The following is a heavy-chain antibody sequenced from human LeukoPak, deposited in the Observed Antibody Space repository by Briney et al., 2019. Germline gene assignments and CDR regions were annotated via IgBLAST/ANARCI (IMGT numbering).Heavy chain of an antibody. J-gene: IGHJ4*02. D-gene: IGHD5-12*01. Sequence: PGGSLRLSCAASGFTFSGYSMNWVRQAPGKGLEWVSALSSSSTYIYYVDSVKGRFTISRDNAKNSLYLRMNSLRAEDTAIYFCARVRRRSSAYDYSDYWGQGTLVTVSA. CDR2: LSSSSTYI. CDR3: ARVRRRSSAYDYSDY. V-gene: IGHV3-21*06. CDR1: GFTFSGYS.